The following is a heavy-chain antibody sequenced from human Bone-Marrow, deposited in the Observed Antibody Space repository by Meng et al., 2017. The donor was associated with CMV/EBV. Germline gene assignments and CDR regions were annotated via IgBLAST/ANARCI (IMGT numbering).Heavy chain of an antibody. CDR2: ISYDGSNK. D-gene: IGHD2-8*01. V-gene: IGHV3-30-3*01. J-gene: IGHJ4*02. Sequence: GESLKISCAASGFTFSSYAMHWVRQAPGKGLEWVAVISYDGSNKYYADSVKGRFTISRDNSKNTLYLQMNSLRAEDTAVYYCARDRMVYAYYVDYWGQGTLVTVSS. CDR3: ARDRMVYAYYVDY. CDR1: GFTFSSYA.